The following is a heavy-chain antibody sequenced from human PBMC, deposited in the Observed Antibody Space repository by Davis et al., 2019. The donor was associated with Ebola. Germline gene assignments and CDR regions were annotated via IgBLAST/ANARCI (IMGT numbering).Heavy chain of an antibody. V-gene: IGHV4-59*01. CDR3: ARGRYSSSWYCDY. CDR1: GGSISSYY. Sequence: MPSETLSLTCTVSGGSISSYYWSWIRQPPGKGLEWIGYIYYSGSTNYNPSLKSRVTISVDTSKNQFSLKLSSVTAADTAVYYCARGRYSSSWYCDYWGQGTLVTVSS. J-gene: IGHJ4*02. D-gene: IGHD6-13*01. CDR2: IYYSGST.